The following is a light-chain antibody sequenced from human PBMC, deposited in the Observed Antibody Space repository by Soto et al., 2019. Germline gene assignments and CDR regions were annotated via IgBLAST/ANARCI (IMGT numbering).Light chain of an antibody. CDR1: QVISTS. CDR3: QQLFDSPIT. CDR2: AAS. Sequence: IQLTQSPSFRATPIGGGVTITCMASQVISTSLAWYQVQPGKAPKLLIYAASTLESGVPSRFSATVSGTEFSLTITSLQPEDFATYYCQQLFDSPITCGQGTRLEIK. V-gene: IGKV1-9*01. J-gene: IGKJ5*01.